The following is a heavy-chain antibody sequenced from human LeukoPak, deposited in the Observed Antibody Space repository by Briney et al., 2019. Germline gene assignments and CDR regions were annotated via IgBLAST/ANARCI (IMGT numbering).Heavy chain of an antibody. CDR1: GGSISSGSYY. CDR3: ARDGGDY. D-gene: IGHD2-15*01. CDR2: IYTSGST. V-gene: IGHV4-61*02. J-gene: IGHJ4*02. Sequence: SETLSLTCTVSGGSISSGSYYWSWIRQPAGKGLEWIGRIYTSGSTNYNPSLKSRATIAVDTSKNQFSLELSSVTAADTAVYYCARDGGDYWGQGTLVTVSS.